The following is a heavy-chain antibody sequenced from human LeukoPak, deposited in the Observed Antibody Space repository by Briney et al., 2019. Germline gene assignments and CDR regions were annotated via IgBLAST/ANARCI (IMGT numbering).Heavy chain of an antibody. CDR3: VRNPGLWWGDFDY. V-gene: IGHV4-30-4*01. D-gene: IGHD2-21*01. CDR2: IYYSGST. CDR1: GGSISSGDYY. Sequence: SETLSLTCTVSGGSISSGDYYWSWIRQPPGKGLEWIGYIYYSGSTYYNPSLKSRVTISVDTSRNQFSLKLSSVTAADTAVYYCVRNPGLWWGDFDYWGQGTLVTVSS. J-gene: IGHJ4*02.